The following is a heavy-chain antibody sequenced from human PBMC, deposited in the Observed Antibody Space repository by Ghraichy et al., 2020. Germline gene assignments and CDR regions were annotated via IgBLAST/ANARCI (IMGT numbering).Heavy chain of an antibody. CDR2: IRSKANSYAT. J-gene: IGHJ3*02. CDR1: GFTFSGSA. D-gene: IGHD2-2*01. Sequence: GGSLRLSCAASGFTFSGSAMHWVRQASGKGLEWVGRIRSKANSYATAYAASVKARFTISRDDSKNTAFLQMNSLKTEDTAVYYCTRANCSSSNCYYAFDIWGQGTMVTVSS. CDR3: TRANCSSSNCYYAFDI. V-gene: IGHV3-73*01.